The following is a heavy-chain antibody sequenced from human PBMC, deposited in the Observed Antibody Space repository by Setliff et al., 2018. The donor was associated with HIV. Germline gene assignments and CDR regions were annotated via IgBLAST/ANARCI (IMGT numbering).Heavy chain of an antibody. D-gene: IGHD1-26*01. J-gene: IGHJ3*02. CDR2: IYHSGST. CDR1: GGSISSYY. Sequence: PSETLSLTCLVSGGSISSYYWSWIRQPPGKGLEWIGSIYHSGSTHFNPSLKSRVTISVDTSKNQFSLKLSSVAAADTAVYYCARGMGGSQVGGDAFDIWGQGTTVTVSS. V-gene: IGHV4-59*08. CDR3: ARGMGGSQVGGDAFDI.